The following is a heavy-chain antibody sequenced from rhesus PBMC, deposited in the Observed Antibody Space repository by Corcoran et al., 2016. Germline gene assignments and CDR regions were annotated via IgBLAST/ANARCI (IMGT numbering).Heavy chain of an antibody. CDR3: ARVNLRIAAGLLDY. Sequence: QVQLQESGPGLVKPSETLSLTCAVAGGSISSSNWWSWIRQPPGKGLEWIGYISGSSGSTYYNPPLKSRVTISTDTSKNQFSLKLSSVTAADTAVYYCARVNLRIAAGLLDYWGQGVLVTVSS. CDR2: ISGSSGST. D-gene: IGHD6-13*01. J-gene: IGHJ4*01. V-gene: IGHV4-65*01. CDR1: GGSISSSNW.